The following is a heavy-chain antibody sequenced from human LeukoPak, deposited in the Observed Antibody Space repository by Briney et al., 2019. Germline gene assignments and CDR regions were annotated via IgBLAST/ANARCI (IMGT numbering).Heavy chain of an antibody. V-gene: IGHV3-7*03. CDR1: GFSLSTYW. Sequence: PGGSLRLSCAASGFSLSTYWMSWVRKAPGKGLEWVANIKQDESEKYYVDSVKGRFTISRDNTKNSLYLQMNSLRVEDTAVYYCASGRQLGRWGQGTLVTVSS. D-gene: IGHD6-13*01. J-gene: IGHJ4*02. CDR2: IKQDESEK. CDR3: ASGRQLGR.